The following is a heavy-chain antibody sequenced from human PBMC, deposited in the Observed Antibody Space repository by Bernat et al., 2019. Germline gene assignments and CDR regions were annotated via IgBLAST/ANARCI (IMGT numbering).Heavy chain of an antibody. J-gene: IGHJ4*02. Sequence: EVQLLESGGGLVQPGGSLRLSCAASGFTFSSYAMSWARRAPGKGLEWVSAFSGSGGSTYYADSVKGRFTISRDNSKNTLYLQMNSLRAEDTAVYYCAKDREYYDFWSGYYTLYYFDYWGQGTLVTVSS. CDR1: GFTFSSYA. V-gene: IGHV3-23*01. CDR3: AKDREYYDFWSGYYTLYYFDY. CDR2: FSGSGGST. D-gene: IGHD3-3*01.